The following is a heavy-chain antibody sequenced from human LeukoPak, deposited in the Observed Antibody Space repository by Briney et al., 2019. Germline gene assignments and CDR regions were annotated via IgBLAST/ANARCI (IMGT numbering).Heavy chain of an antibody. CDR1: GYTFTTYA. D-gene: IGHD5-18*01. J-gene: IGHJ4*02. V-gene: IGHV1-3*01. CDR2: INAGNGNT. Sequence: ASVKVSCKASGYTFTTYAMHWVRQAPGQGLEWMGWINAGNGNTKYSQKFQGRVTITRDTSANTAYMELSSLTSEDTTVYYCARGGAIYGYVYFDYWGQGTLVPVSS. CDR3: ARGGAIYGYVYFDY.